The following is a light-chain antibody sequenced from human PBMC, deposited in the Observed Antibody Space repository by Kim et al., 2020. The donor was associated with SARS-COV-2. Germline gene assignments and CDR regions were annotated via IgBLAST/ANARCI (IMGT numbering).Light chain of an antibody. J-gene: IGKJ4*01. CDR1: QGISSY. Sequence: ASTGDRVTITCRASQGISSYLAWYQQKPGKAPKLLIYAASTLQSGVPSRFSGSGSGTDFTLTISCLQSEDFATYYCQQYYSYPACFGGGTKVDIK. V-gene: IGKV1-8*01. CDR2: AAS. CDR3: QQYYSYPAC.